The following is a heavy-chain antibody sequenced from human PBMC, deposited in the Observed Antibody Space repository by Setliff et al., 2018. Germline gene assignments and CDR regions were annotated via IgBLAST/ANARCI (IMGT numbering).Heavy chain of an antibody. V-gene: IGHV4-39*07. D-gene: IGHD3-16*01. CDR1: GGSISSTTYY. CDR3: ARDHGGAAPYYYYYMDV. J-gene: IGHJ6*03. Sequence: PSETLSLTCTVSGGSISSTTYYWGWIRQAPGKGLEWIGSISYSGSTYYNPSLKSRVTISVDTSKNQFSLKLSSVTAADTAVYYCARDHGGAAPYYYYYMDVWGKGTTVTVSS. CDR2: ISYSGST.